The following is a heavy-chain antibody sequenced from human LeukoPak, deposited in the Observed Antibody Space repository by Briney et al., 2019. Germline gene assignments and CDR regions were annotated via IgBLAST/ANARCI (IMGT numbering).Heavy chain of an antibody. V-gene: IGHV4-34*01. CDR1: GGSFSGYY. CDR3: ARASLPNSSSSRRYYYMDV. CDR2: INHSGST. D-gene: IGHD6-6*01. J-gene: IGHJ6*03. Sequence: PSETLSLTCAVYGGSFSGYYWSWIRQPPGKGLEWIGEINHSGSTNYDPSLKSRVTISVDTSKNQFSLKLSSVTAADTAVYYCARASLPNSSSSRRYYYMDVWGKGTTVTVSS.